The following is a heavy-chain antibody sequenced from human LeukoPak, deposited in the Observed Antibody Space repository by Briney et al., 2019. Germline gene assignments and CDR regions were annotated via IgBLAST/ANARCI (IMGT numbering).Heavy chain of an antibody. Sequence: GESLQISCQGSGYSFTSYWIGWVRQMPGKGLEWMGIIYPGDSDTRYSPSFQGQVTISADKSISTAYLQWNSLKASDTAMYYCAKVLLDDGTDVWGQGTTVTVSS. D-gene: IGHD2/OR15-2a*01. CDR1: GYSFTSYW. J-gene: IGHJ6*02. CDR2: IYPGDSDT. CDR3: AKVLLDDGTDV. V-gene: IGHV5-51*01.